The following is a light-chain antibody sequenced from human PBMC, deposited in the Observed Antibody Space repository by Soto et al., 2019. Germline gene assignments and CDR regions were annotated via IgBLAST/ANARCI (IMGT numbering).Light chain of an antibody. CDR1: ESISIW. CDR2: KAS. Sequence: DIQLTQSPSTLSASVGDTVTITCRASESISIWLAWYQQKPGKAPNLLINKASSLQSEVPSRFSGSGSGTEIPITITSLQPDDFGVYYCQQCNSSSTFGQGTKVDIK. CDR3: QQCNSSST. J-gene: IGKJ1*01. V-gene: IGKV1-5*03.